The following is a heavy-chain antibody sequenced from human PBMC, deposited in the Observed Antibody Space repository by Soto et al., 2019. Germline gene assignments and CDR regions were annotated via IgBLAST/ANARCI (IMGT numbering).Heavy chain of an antibody. CDR2: LYYTGST. D-gene: IGHD6-19*01. CDR1: GASISGYH. Sequence: PSETLSLTCAVSGASISGYHWGWIRQPPGKGLEWIGYLYYTGSTHYNPSLKSRVTMSVDTSKNQFSLKLNSVTAADTAVYYCARRDSSGWYSWFDPWGQGTLVTVSS. CDR3: ARRDSSGWYSWFDP. V-gene: IGHV4-59*08. J-gene: IGHJ5*02.